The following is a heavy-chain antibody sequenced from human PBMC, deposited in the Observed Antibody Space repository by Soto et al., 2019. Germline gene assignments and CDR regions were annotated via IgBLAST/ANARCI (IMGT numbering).Heavy chain of an antibody. CDR3: AKAIVEAAGPYYYYYYMDV. CDR2: ISGSGGST. D-gene: IGHD6-13*01. Sequence: GGSLRLSCAASGFTFSSYAMSWVRQAPGKGLEWVSAISGSGGSTYYADSVKGRFTISRDNSKNTLYLQMNSLRAEDTAVYYCAKAIVEAAGPYYYYYYMDVWGKGTTVTVSS. V-gene: IGHV3-23*01. J-gene: IGHJ6*03. CDR1: GFTFSSYA.